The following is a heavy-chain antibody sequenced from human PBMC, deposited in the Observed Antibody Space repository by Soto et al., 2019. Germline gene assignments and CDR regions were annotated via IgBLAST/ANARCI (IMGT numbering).Heavy chain of an antibody. V-gene: IGHV1-3*01. CDR1: GYTFTRYT. CDR2: INPDNGNT. Sequence: QVQLVQSGAEVKKPGASVKISCKASGYTFTRYTMNWVRQAPGQRLEWMGWINPDNGNTKSSQKFQDRVIITRDTSAITAYMDLISLRSEDTAVYYCARGIATGPLDPWGQGTLVTVSS. D-gene: IGHD2-15*01. CDR3: ARGIATGPLDP. J-gene: IGHJ5*02.